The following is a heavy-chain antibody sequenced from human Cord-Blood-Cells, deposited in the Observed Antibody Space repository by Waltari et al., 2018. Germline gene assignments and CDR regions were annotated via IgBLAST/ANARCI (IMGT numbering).Heavy chain of an antibody. CDR1: GFTVSSNY. D-gene: IGHD3-10*01. J-gene: IGHJ4*02. V-gene: IGHV3-53*01. CDR3: ARGGRFGEDFDY. Sequence: EVQLVESGGGVIQPGGSMRLSGTASGFTVSSNYMSWVRQAPGKGLEWVSVIYSVGSTYYADSVTGRFTISRDNSKNTLYLQMNSLRAEDTAVYYCARGGRFGEDFDYWGQGTLVTVSS. CDR2: IYSVGST.